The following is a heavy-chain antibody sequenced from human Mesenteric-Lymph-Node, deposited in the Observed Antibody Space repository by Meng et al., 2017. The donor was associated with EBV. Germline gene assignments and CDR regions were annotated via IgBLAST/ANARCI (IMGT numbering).Heavy chain of an antibody. V-gene: IGHV1-2*06. CDR1: GYNFTGYY. CDR2: INPHNGGT. Sequence: HVRRVPSWGGVEKPGASVTVLFKASGYNFTGYYIHRVRQAPGQGLEWMGRINPHNGGTNYAQKFQGRVTMTSDTSISTAYMELSRLRSDDTAVYYCARDGNKLYYFDSSGYYVDYWGLGTLVTVSS. D-gene: IGHD3-22*01. J-gene: IGHJ4*02. CDR3: ARDGNKLYYFDSSGYYVDY.